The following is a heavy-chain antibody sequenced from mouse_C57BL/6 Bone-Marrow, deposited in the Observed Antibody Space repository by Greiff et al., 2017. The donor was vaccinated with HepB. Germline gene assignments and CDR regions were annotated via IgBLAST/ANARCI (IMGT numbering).Heavy chain of an antibody. CDR2: ISNGGGST. Sequence: VHLKESGGGLVQPGGSLKLSCAASGFTFSDYYMYWVRQAPEKRLEWVAYISNGGGSTYYPDTVKGRFTISRDNAKNTLYLQMSRLKSEDTAMYYCARRAMGYWGQGTLVTVSA. V-gene: IGHV5-12*01. CDR3: ARRAMGY. D-gene: IGHD1-1*02. J-gene: IGHJ3*01. CDR1: GFTFSDYY.